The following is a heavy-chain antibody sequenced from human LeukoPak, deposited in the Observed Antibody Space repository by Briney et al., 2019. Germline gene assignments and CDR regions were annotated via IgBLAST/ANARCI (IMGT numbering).Heavy chain of an antibody. V-gene: IGHV1-3*01. D-gene: IGHD6-13*01. CDR2: INAGNGNT. CDR1: GYTFTSYA. J-gene: IGHJ4*02. Sequence: ASVKVSCKASGYTFTSYAMHWVRQAPGQRLEWMGWINAGNGNTKYSQKFQGRVTIIRDTSANTAYMELSSLRSEDTAVYYCARDIIAAAGRPPGYWGQGTLVTVSS. CDR3: ARDIIAAAGRPPGY.